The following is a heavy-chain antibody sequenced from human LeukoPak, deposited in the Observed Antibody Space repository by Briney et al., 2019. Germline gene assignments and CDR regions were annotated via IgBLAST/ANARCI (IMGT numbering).Heavy chain of an antibody. CDR3: ARDGAGSNYGLYYYGMDV. CDR1: GFDLSSFN. J-gene: IGHJ6*02. Sequence: GGSLRLSCAASGFDLSSFNMNWVRQAPGKGLEWIAYISSRSNSIYYADSVKGRFTISRDNAKNSLFLQMNSLRDEDTAVYYCARDGAGSNYGLYYYGMDVWGQGTTVTVSS. D-gene: IGHD4-11*01. V-gene: IGHV3-48*02. CDR2: ISSRSNSI.